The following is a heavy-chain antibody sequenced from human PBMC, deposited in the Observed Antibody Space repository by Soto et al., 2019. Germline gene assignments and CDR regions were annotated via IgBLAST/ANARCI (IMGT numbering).Heavy chain of an antibody. CDR2: IIPIFGTA. CDR1: RGSFSSDA. D-gene: IGHD6-19*01. CDR3: ARFGVNSSGWYSDYYYGMDV. V-gene: IGHV1-69*13. J-gene: IGHJ6*02. Sequence: SVKVSSEAARGSFSSDAISCVRQAPGQGLEWMGGIIPIFGTANYAQKFQGRVTITADEPTSTAYMELSSLRSEDTAVYYCARFGVNSSGWYSDYYYGMDVWGQGTTVPVSS.